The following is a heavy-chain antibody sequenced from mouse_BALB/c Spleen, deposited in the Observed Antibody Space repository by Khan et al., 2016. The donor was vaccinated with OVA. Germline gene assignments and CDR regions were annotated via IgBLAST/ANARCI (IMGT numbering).Heavy chain of an antibody. CDR2: INPSNGYT. D-gene: IGHD2-14*01. CDR1: GYTFTSYT. V-gene: IGHV1-4*01. Sequence: QVRLQQSGAELARPGASVKMSCKASGYTFTSYTIHWIKLRPGKGLEWIGFINPSNGYTNYNQKFKDKATLTADKPSTTVFMQLSSLTSDDSAVYNCVRDGAYHRNDGWFAYWDDGTLVTVSA. CDR3: VRDGAYHRNDGWFAY. J-gene: IGHJ3*01.